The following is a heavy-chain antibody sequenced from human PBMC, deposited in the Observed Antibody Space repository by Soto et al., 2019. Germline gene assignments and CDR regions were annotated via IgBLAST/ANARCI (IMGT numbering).Heavy chain of an antibody. V-gene: IGHV1-18*01. Sequence: QVQLVQSGAEVKKPGASVKVSCKTSGYTFTSYHINWVRQAPGQGLEWMGWISASNTNTTYAQKFQGRVTMTTDTYTSTCYMELKSMTSDDSAVYCCARDTPPPDYWGQGTLVTVSS. J-gene: IGHJ4*02. CDR3: ARDTPPPDY. CDR2: ISASNTNT. CDR1: GYTFTSYH.